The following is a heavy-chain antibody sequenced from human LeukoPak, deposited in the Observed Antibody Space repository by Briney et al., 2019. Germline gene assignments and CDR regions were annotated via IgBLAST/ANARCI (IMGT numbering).Heavy chain of an antibody. V-gene: IGHV3-30*03. D-gene: IGHD2-15*01. CDR2: ISYDGSNK. CDR3: AREPDSYAFDI. CDR1: GFTFSSYG. Sequence: PGGSLRLSCAASGFTFSSYGMHWVRQAPGKGLEWVAVISYDGSNKYYADSVKGRFTISRDNAKNSLYLQMNSLRAEDTAVYYCAREPDSYAFDIWGQGTMVTVSS. J-gene: IGHJ3*02.